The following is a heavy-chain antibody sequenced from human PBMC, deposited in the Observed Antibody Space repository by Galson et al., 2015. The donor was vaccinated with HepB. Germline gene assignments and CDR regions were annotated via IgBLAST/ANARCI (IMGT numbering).Heavy chain of an antibody. CDR2: IKSKTDGGTT. V-gene: IGHV3-15*07. J-gene: IGHJ4*02. D-gene: IGHD3-3*01. Sequence: SLRLSCAASGFTFSNAWMNWVRQAPGKGLEWVGRIKSKTDGGTTDYAAPVKGRFTISRDDSKNTLYLQMNSLKTEDTAVYYCTTVPAIRYDFWSGFVDYFDYWGQGTLVTVSS. CDR1: GFTFSNAW. CDR3: TTVPAIRYDFWSGFVDYFDY.